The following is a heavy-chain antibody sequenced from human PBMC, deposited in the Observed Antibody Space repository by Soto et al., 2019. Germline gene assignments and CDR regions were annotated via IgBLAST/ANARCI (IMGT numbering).Heavy chain of an antibody. CDR2: INHGGST. D-gene: IGHD3-10*01. Sequence: QVQLQQWGAGLLKPSETLSLTCAVYGGSFNTYYWSWIRQPPGKGLEWIGEINHGGSTNYNPSLESRVTISVDTSKNQFSLKMSSATAADTAVYYCARLLALRGVIRDHYYYYYMDVWGKGTTVTVSS. CDR3: ARLLALRGVIRDHYYYYYMDV. V-gene: IGHV4-34*01. J-gene: IGHJ6*03. CDR1: GGSFNTYY.